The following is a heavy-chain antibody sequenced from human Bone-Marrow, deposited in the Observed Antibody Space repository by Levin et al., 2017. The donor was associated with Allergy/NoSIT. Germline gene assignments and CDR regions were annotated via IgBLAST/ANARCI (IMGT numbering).Heavy chain of an antibody. CDR1: GFTFSDYY. J-gene: IGHJ4*02. CDR3: ARARQAYSSSDY. V-gene: IGHV3-11*01. CDR2: ISHSGSTI. Sequence: GESLKISCTASGFTFSDYYMTWIRQSPGKGLEWVSDISHSGSTIYYADSVKGRFTISRDNAKSSLYLQMNSLRAEDTAVYYCARARQAYSSSDYWGQGTLVTVSS. D-gene: IGHD6-6*01.